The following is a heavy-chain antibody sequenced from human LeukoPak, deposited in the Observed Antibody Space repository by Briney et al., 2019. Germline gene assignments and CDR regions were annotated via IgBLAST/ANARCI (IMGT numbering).Heavy chain of an antibody. CDR1: GFTFSSYG. D-gene: IGHD5-12*01. CDR3: ARGPQVAYYGMDV. V-gene: IGHV3-33*01. J-gene: IGHJ6*02. Sequence: PGGSLRLSCAASGFTFSSYGMLWVRQAPGKGLEWVAVIWYDGSNKYYADSVKGRFTISRDNSKNTLYLQMNSLRAEDTAVYYCARGPQVAYYGMDVWGQGTTVIVSS. CDR2: IWYDGSNK.